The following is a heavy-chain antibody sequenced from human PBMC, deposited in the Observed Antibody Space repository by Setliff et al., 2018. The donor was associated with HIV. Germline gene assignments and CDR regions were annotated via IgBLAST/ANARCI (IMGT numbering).Heavy chain of an antibody. J-gene: IGHJ4*02. CDR3: ARERLRFLEWLPLDY. Sequence: GASVKVSCKASGYTFTDYYIHWVRQAPGQGLEWMGWIYPNTGGTNYAQKFQGRVTMTRDTSISTAYMELSRLRSDDTAVYYCARERLRFLEWLPLDYWGQGTLVTSPQ. D-gene: IGHD3-3*01. CDR1: GYTFTDYY. CDR2: IYPNTGGT. V-gene: IGHV1-2*02.